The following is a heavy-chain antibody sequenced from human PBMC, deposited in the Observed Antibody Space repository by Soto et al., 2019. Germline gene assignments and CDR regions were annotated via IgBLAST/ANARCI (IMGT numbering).Heavy chain of an antibody. Sequence: QVQLQESGPGLVKPSETLSLTCTVSGGSVNSGSYYWNWIRQPPGKGLEWIGDIYYSGSTNYNPSLESRVTISVDTSKYQFSLRLTSVTAADTAVYYCARTDTGGRKYWYFDLWGRGTLVTVSS. D-gene: IGHD2-8*02. CDR1: GGSVNSGSYY. V-gene: IGHV4-61*01. J-gene: IGHJ2*01. CDR3: ARTDTGGRKYWYFDL. CDR2: IYYSGST.